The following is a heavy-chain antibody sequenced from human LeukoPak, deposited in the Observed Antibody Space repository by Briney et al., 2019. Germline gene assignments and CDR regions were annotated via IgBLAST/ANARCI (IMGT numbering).Heavy chain of an antibody. CDR2: ISAYNGNT. CDR3: ARWADILTGLNLFDP. Sequence: EASVKVSCKASGYTFTSYGISWVRQAPGQGLEWTGWISAYNGNTNYAQKLQGRVTMTTDTSTSTAYMELRSLRSDDTAVYYCARWADILTGLNLFDPWGQGTLVTVSS. J-gene: IGHJ5*02. CDR1: GYTFTSYG. V-gene: IGHV1-18*01. D-gene: IGHD3-9*01.